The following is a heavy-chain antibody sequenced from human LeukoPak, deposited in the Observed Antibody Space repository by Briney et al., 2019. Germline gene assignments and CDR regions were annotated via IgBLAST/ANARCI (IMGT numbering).Heavy chain of an antibody. V-gene: IGHV4-59*08. D-gene: IGHD6-6*01. CDR2: IYYTGNT. CDR1: VGSISNHY. Sequence: PSETLSLTCTVSVGSISNHYWNWIRQPPGKGLEWIGYIYYTGNTNYNPSLKSRVTISVDTSKNQFSLKLSSVTAADTAVYYCARRSISSSLTPALDYWGQGTLVTVSS. J-gene: IGHJ4*02. CDR3: ARRSISSSLTPALDY.